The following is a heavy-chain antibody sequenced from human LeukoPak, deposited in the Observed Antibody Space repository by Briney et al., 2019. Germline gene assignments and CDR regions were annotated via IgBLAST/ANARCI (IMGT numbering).Heavy chain of an antibody. Sequence: SETLSLTCTVSGGSISSSTYYWGLIRQPPGKGLEWVGSIFFTGSTYYNPSLKSRVTISVDTSKNQFSLKLSSVTAADTAVYYCAREGVGTMGSSSHFDYWGQGTLVTVSS. CDR3: AREGVGTMGSSSHFDY. CDR2: IFFTGST. J-gene: IGHJ4*02. D-gene: IGHD6-6*01. CDR1: GGSISSSTYY. V-gene: IGHV4-39*07.